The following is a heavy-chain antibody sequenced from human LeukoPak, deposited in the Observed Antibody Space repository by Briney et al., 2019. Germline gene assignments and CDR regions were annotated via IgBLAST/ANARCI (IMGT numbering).Heavy chain of an antibody. CDR1: GGSFRGYY. CDR3: ARGGCSSTSCRRFRELDY. J-gene: IGHJ4*02. CDR2: INHSGST. Sequence: PSETLSLTCAVYGGSFRGYYWSWIRQPPGKGLEWIGEINHSGSTNYNPSLKSRVTISVDTSKNQFSLKLSSVTAADTAVYYCARGGCSSTSCRRFRELDYWGQGTLVTVSS. D-gene: IGHD2-2*01. V-gene: IGHV4-34*01.